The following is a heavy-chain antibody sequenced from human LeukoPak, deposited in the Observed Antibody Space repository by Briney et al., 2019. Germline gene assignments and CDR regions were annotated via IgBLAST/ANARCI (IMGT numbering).Heavy chain of an antibody. Sequence: PGGSLRLSCAASGFTFSSYWMSWVRQAPGKGLEWVANIKQDGSEKYYVDSVKGRFTISRDNAKNSLYLQMNSLRAEDTAVYYCAREPIETSSSWYGFYFDYWGQGTLVTVSP. J-gene: IGHJ4*02. CDR1: GFTFSSYW. CDR3: AREPIETSSSWYGFYFDY. CDR2: IKQDGSEK. V-gene: IGHV3-7*01. D-gene: IGHD6-13*01.